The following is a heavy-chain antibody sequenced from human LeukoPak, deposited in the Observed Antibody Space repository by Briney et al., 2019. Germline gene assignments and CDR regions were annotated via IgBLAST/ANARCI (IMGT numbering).Heavy chain of an antibody. D-gene: IGHD3-10*01. Sequence: PGGSLRLSCVASGFTLSQYGMHWVRQAPGKGLEWVASLRFDGGDQSYADSVKGRFTISRDNSKNTLYLQMNSLRAEDTAVYYCAKSVPAIRGEIDYWGQGTLVTVSS. V-gene: IGHV3-30*02. J-gene: IGHJ4*02. CDR3: AKSVPAIRGEIDY. CDR1: GFTLSQYG. CDR2: LRFDGGDQ.